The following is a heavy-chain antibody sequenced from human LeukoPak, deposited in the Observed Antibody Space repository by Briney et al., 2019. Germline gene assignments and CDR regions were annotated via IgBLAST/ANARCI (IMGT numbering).Heavy chain of an antibody. CDR3: AREIVVVPATIRGPKAKWFDP. J-gene: IGHJ5*02. CDR2: INHSGST. D-gene: IGHD2-2*02. CDR1: GGSFSGYY. V-gene: IGHV4-34*01. Sequence: SETLSLTCAVYGGSFSGYYWSWIRQPPGKGLEWIGEINHSGSTNYNPSLKSRVTISVDTSKNQFSLKLSSVTAADTAVYYCAREIVVVPATIRGPKAKWFDPWGQGTLVTVSS.